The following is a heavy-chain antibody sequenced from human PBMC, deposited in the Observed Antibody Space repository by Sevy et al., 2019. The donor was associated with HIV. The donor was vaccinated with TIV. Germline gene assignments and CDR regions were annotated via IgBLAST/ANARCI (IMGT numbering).Heavy chain of an antibody. D-gene: IGHD6-13*01. CDR2: IYYSGST. Sequence: SETLSLTCTVSGGSISSYYRSWIRQPPGKGLEWIGYIYYSGSTNYNPSLKSRVTISVDTSKNQFSLKLSSVTAADTAVYYCARSVGSSWYNYFDYWGQGTLVTVSS. V-gene: IGHV4-59*01. J-gene: IGHJ4*02. CDR1: GGSISSYY. CDR3: ARSVGSSWYNYFDY.